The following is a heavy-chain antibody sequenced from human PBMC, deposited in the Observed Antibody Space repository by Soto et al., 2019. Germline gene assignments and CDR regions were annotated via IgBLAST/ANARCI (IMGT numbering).Heavy chain of an antibody. CDR2: IYPGDSDT. CDR1: GCSFTSYW. CDR3: ARPGGAHQQNYFDP. Sequence: PGESLKISCKGSGCSFTSYWIAWVRQMPGKGLEWMGSIYPGDSDTKYSPSFQGQVTISVDKSISTAYLQWSSLKASDTGMYYCARPGGAHQQNYFDPWGQGTLVIVSS. J-gene: IGHJ5*02. V-gene: IGHV5-51*01. D-gene: IGHD1-7*01.